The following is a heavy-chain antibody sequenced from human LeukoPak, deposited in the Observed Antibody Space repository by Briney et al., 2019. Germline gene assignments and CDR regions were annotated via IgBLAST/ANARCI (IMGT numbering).Heavy chain of an antibody. CDR2: ISSSSSYI. CDR3: ARTKEMATISYFDS. V-gene: IGHV3-21*01. Sequence: GGSLRLSCAASGFTFSSYSMNWVRQAPGKGLEWVSSISSSSSYIYYADSVKGRFTISRDNAKNSPYLQMNSLRAEDTAVYYCARTKEMATISYFDSWGQGTLVTVSS. J-gene: IGHJ4*02. D-gene: IGHD5-24*01. CDR1: GFTFSSYS.